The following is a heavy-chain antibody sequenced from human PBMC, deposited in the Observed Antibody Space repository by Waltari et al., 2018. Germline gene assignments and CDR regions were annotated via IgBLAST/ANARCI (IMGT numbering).Heavy chain of an antibody. CDR1: GGSISSYY. V-gene: IGHV4-59*01. J-gene: IGHJ4*02. Sequence: QVQLQESGPGLVQPSETLSLTCTVSGGSISSYYWRWIRQPPGKGLDWIGYIYYSGSTNYNPSLKSRFTISVDTSKNQFSLKLSSVTAADTAVYYCARGEGFWSCYYTGFDYWGQGTMVTVSS. D-gene: IGHD3-3*01. CDR3: ARGEGFWSCYYTGFDY. CDR2: IYYSGST.